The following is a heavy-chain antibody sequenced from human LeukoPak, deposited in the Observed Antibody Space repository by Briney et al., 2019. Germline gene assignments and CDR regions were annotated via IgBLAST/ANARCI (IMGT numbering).Heavy chain of an antibody. CDR3: ARLPRANYYYYYMDV. Sequence: PSQTLSLTCTVSGGAISSGSYYWSWIRQPAGKGLEWIGSIYYSGSTYYNPSLKSRVTISVDTSKNQFSLKLSSVTAADTAVYYCARLPRANYYYYYMDVWGKGTTVTVSS. J-gene: IGHJ6*03. CDR2: IYYSGST. V-gene: IGHV4-39*01. CDR1: GGAISSGSYY.